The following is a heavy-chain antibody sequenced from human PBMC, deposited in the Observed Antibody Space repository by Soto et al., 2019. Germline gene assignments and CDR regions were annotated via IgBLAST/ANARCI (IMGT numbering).Heavy chain of an antibody. CDR2: ISGSGGST. D-gene: IGHD6-13*01. CDR1: GFTFSSYA. V-gene: IGHV3-23*01. CDR3: AKNGGYSTSWFLDY. Sequence: GGSLSLSCAASGFTFSSYAMSWVRQAPGKGLEWVSAISGSGGSTYYADSVKGRFTISRDNSKNTLYLQMNSLRAEDTAVYYCAKNGGYSTSWFLDYWGQGTLVTVSS. J-gene: IGHJ4*02.